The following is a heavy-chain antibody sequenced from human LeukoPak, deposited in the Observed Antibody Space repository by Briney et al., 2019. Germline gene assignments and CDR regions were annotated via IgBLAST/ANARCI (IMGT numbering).Heavy chain of an antibody. CDR3: ARARRWGVVVHDAFDI. D-gene: IGHD3-22*01. CDR2: INHSGST. Sequence: SETLTLTCAVYGGSCSGYYWSWIRQPPGKGLEWIGEINHSGSTNYNPSLKSRVTISVDTSKNQFSLKLSSVTAADTAVYYCARARRWGVVVHDAFDIWGQGTMVTVSS. CDR1: GGSCSGYY. J-gene: IGHJ3*02. V-gene: IGHV4-34*01.